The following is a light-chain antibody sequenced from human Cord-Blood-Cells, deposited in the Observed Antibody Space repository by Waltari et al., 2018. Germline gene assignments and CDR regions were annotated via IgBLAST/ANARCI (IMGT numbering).Light chain of an antibody. Sequence: DIQMTQSPSPLSASVGDRVTITCRASQSISSWLAWYQQKPGKAPKLLIYKASSLESGVPSRFSGSGSGTEFTLTISSLQPDDFATYYCQQYNSYSRTFGQGTKLEIK. J-gene: IGKJ2*01. CDR1: QSISSW. CDR2: KAS. CDR3: QQYNSYSRT. V-gene: IGKV1-5*03.